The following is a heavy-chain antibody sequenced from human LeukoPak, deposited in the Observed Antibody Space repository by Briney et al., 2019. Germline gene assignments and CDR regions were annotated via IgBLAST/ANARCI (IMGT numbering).Heavy chain of an antibody. CDR2: TDGDGETT. CDR1: GFTFDDYA. J-gene: IGHJ4*02. V-gene: IGHV3-43*02. CDR3: AKSRGYSGHDPYFEN. D-gene: IGHD5-12*01. Sequence: LTGGSLRLSCGASGFTFDDYAMHWVRQPPGKALEWVSLTDGDGETTYYADSVKGRFTLSRDNSKNSLFLQMTSLRTEDTALYFCAKSRGYSGHDPYFENWGQGTLVTVSS.